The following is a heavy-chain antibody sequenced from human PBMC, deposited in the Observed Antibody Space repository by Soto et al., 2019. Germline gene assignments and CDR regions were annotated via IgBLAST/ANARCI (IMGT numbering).Heavy chain of an antibody. CDR1: GGSVSSGSYY. V-gene: IGHV4-61*01. D-gene: IGHD3-9*01. CDR2: IYYSGST. Sequence: SETLSLTYTVSGGSVSSGSYYWSWIRQPPGKGLEWIGYIYYSGSTNYNPSLKSRVTISVDTSKNQFSLKLSSVTAADTAVYYCARDHNVRYFGHNYYYYGMDVWGQGTTVTVSS. CDR3: ARDHNVRYFGHNYYYYGMDV. J-gene: IGHJ6*02.